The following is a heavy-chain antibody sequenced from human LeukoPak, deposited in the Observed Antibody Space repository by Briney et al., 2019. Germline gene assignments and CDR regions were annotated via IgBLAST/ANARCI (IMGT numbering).Heavy chain of an antibody. D-gene: IGHD1-26*01. V-gene: IGHV3-20*04. Sequence: GGSLRLSCAASGFTFDDYGMSWVRQAPGKGLEWVSGINWNGGSTGYADSVKGRFTISRDNAKNSLYLQMNSLRAEDTALYYCARRGELARTPAYYFDYWGQGTLVTVSS. CDR1: GFTFDDYG. J-gene: IGHJ4*02. CDR3: ARRGELARTPAYYFDY. CDR2: INWNGGST.